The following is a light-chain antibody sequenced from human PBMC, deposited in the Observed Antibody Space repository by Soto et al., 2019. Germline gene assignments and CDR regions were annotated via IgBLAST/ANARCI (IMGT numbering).Light chain of an antibody. CDR3: CSYGGSDTRA. Sequence: QSALTQPASASGSPGQSITISCAGTRSDVGEYNLVSWYQQYPGKAPKLMIYEVNKRPSGVSNRFSGSKSGNTASLTISGLQAEDEADYYFCSYGGSDTRAFGGGTTLAVL. CDR1: RSDVGEYNL. CDR2: EVN. J-gene: IGLJ3*02. V-gene: IGLV2-23*02.